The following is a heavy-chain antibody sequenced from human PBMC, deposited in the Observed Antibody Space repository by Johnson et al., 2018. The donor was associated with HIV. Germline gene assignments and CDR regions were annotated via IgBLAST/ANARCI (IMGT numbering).Heavy chain of an antibody. CDR2: ISYDGSKK. D-gene: IGHD3-22*01. Sequence: QVLLVESGGGVVQPGRSLRLSCAASGFTFSSYAMHWVRQAPGKGLEWVAVISYDGSKKYYADYVKGRFTISRDNSKNTLYLQMNSLRPEATAMYYCAKGHSSGYPKDAFDIWGRGTIVTVSS. CDR1: GFTFSSYA. CDR3: AKGHSSGYPKDAFDI. J-gene: IGHJ3*02. V-gene: IGHV3-30*04.